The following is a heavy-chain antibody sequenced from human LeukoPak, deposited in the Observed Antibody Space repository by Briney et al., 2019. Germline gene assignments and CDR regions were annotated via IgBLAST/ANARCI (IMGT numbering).Heavy chain of an antibody. J-gene: IGHJ4*02. D-gene: IGHD3-3*01. CDR3: TTRGVNYDFWSGYYSFDY. CDR2: IKSKTDGGTT. V-gene: IGHV3-15*01. CDR1: GFTFSNAW. Sequence: GGSLRLSCAASGFTFSNAWMSWVRQAPGKGLEWVGLIKSKTDGGTTDYAAPVKGRFTISRDDSKNTMYLQMNSLKTEDTAVYYCTTRGVNYDFWSGYYSFDYWGQGTLVAVSS.